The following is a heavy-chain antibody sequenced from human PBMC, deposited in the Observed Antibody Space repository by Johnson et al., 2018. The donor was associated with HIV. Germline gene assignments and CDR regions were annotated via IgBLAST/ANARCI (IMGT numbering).Heavy chain of an antibody. Sequence: QMQLVESGGGVVWPGGSLRLSCVASGFVFSDSHMSWIRQAPGKGLEWVAVISYDGSNKYYADSVKGRFTISRDNSKNTLYLQMNSLRAEDTAVYYCARDEGYYYDGSGFFDIWGQGTMVTVSS. CDR2: ISYDGSNK. V-gene: IGHV3-30*03. D-gene: IGHD3-22*01. J-gene: IGHJ3*02. CDR1: GFVFSDSH. CDR3: ARDEGYYYDGSGFFDI.